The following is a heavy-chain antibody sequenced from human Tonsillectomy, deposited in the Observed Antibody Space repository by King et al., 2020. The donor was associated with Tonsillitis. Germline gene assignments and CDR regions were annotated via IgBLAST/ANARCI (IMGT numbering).Heavy chain of an antibody. CDR2: IGASGATT. V-gene: IGHV3-23*04. J-gene: IGHJ4*02. D-gene: IGHD6-13*01. Sequence: VQLVESGGGLAQPGGSLRLSCIASGFSFSNYAMSWVRQAPGKGLEWVSGIGASGATTYYADSVKGRFTISRDNSKNTLSLQMNSLRAEDTAVYYCAKSGYSSTWYIDYWGQGTLVTVSS. CDR3: AKSGYSSTWYIDY. CDR1: GFSFSNYA.